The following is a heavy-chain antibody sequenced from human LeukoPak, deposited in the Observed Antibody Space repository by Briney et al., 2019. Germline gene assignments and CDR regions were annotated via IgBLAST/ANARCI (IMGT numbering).Heavy chain of an antibody. J-gene: IGHJ6*03. CDR2: IYSSGSP. D-gene: IGHD5-18*01. V-gene: IGHV4-59*12. Sequence: PSETLSLTCSVSGASITSYYWGWIRQPPGKGLEWLGYIYSSGSPIYNPSLNSRGTISLDTSKNQFSLKLSSVTAADTAVYYCARGRRLSYGSRLNTNLSPFYYYMDVWGKGTTVNVSS. CDR3: ARGRRLSYGSRLNTNLSPFYYYMDV. CDR1: GASITSYY.